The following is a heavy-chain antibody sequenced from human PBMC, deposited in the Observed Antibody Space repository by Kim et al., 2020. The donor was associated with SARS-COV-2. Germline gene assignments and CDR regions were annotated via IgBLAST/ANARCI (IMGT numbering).Heavy chain of an antibody. CDR2: IYYSGST. CDR1: GGSISSSSYY. CDR3: ARRVLRFLEVDY. D-gene: IGHD3-3*01. Sequence: SETLSLTCTVSGGSISSSSYYWGWIRQPPGKGLEWIGSIYYSGSTYYNPSLKSRVTISVDTSKNQFSLKLSSVTAADTAVYYCARRVLRFLEVDYWGQGTLVTVSS. J-gene: IGHJ4*02. V-gene: IGHV4-39*01.